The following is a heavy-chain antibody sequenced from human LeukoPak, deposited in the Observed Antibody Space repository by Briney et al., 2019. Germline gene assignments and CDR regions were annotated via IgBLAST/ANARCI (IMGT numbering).Heavy chain of an antibody. CDR1: GYTLTDYY. J-gene: IGHJ4*02. D-gene: IGHD3-22*01. Sequence: ASVKVSCKASGYTLTDYYMHWVRQAPGQGLEWMGRINPNSGGTNYAQKFQGRVTMTRDTSISTVYMEPSRLRSDDTAVYYCARVGYYESSGYYEYWGQGTLVTVSS. CDR2: INPNSGGT. V-gene: IGHV1-2*06. CDR3: ARVGYYESSGYYEY.